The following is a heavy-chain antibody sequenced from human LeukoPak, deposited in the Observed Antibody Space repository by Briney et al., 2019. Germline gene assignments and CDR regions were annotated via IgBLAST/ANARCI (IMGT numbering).Heavy chain of an antibody. CDR2: IYHSGST. V-gene: IGHV4-39*01. D-gene: IGHD6-19*01. CDR1: GGSISSTPYY. Sequence: SETLSLTCTVSGGSISSTPYYWGWIRQPPGKGLEWVVTIYHSGSTYYNPSLKSRVTISVDTSKNQFSLILTSVTAADTAVYYCARRENSGSFDFWGQGTLVTVSS. CDR3: ARRENSGSFDF. J-gene: IGHJ4*02.